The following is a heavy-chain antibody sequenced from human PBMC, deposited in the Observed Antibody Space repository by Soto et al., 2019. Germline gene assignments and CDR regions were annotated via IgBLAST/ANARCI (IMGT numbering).Heavy chain of an antibody. J-gene: IGHJ5*02. CDR3: ARLPFPWGWFDP. D-gene: IGHD3-16*01. CDR1: GIVFSDY. CDR2: ISGSGRTI. Sequence: QVQLVESGGGLVKPGGSLRLSCAASGIVFSDYMSWVRQAPGKGLEWLSYISGSGRTIYSADSVKGRFTISRDNATNSLYLQMNNVRTEDPAVCYCARLPFPWGWFDPWGQGTLVTVSS. V-gene: IGHV3-11*01.